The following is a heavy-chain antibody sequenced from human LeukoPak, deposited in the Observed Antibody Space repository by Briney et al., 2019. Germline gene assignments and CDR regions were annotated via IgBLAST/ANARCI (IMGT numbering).Heavy chain of an antibody. Sequence: KSSETLSLTCTVSGGSISSYYWSWIRQPPGKGLEWMGYIYYSGSTNYNPSLKSRVTISVDTSKNQFSLKLSSVTAADTAVYYCARGSATGAPGFDYWGQGTLVTVSS. D-gene: IGHD5-12*01. V-gene: IGHV4-59*01. CDR1: GGSISSYY. CDR2: IYYSGST. J-gene: IGHJ4*02. CDR3: ARGSATGAPGFDY.